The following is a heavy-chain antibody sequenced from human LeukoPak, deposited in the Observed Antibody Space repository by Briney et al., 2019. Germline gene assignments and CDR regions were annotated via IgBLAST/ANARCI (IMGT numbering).Heavy chain of an antibody. J-gene: IGHJ4*02. D-gene: IGHD1-14*01. CDR3: AREGNHLDY. CDR2: IYYSGST. Sequence: SETLSLTCTVSGGSISSYYWSWIRQPPGKGLEWIGYIYYSGSTYYNPSLKSRVTISVDTSKNQFSLKLSSVTAADTPVYYCAREGNHLDYWGQGTLVTVSS. V-gene: IGHV4-59*12. CDR1: GGSISSYY.